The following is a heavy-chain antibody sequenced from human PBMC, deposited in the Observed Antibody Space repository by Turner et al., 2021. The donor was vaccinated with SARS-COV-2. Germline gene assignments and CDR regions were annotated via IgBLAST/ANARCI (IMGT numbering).Heavy chain of an antibody. CDR2: INSDGSAT. CDR3: VRISSYYDRGYFDL. V-gene: IGHV3-74*01. Sequence: EVQLVESRGGVVQPGGSLRLSCAASGFTFSNYWMHWVRQAPGKGLVWVSRINSDGSATSYADSVKGRFTISRDNAKNTVYLQMNSLRADDTAVYYCVRISSYYDRGYFDLWGRGTLVTVSS. CDR1: GFTFSNYW. D-gene: IGHD3-22*01. J-gene: IGHJ2*01.